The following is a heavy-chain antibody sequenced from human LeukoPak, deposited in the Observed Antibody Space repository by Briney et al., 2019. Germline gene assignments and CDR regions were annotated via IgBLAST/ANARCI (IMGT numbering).Heavy chain of an antibody. D-gene: IGHD2-21*02. Sequence: VASVKVSCKASGYNFPKYGPTWVRQAPGQGLEWMGWISSDKGDTFYAQNYQGRVTLTIDISTTTAYMELRSLRSDDTAVYYCVRDCGTDCSIKSHYHFDLWGRGTRITVSS. CDR1: GYNFPKYG. CDR2: ISSDKGDT. V-gene: IGHV1-18*01. CDR3: VRDCGTDCSIKSHYHFDL. J-gene: IGHJ2*01.